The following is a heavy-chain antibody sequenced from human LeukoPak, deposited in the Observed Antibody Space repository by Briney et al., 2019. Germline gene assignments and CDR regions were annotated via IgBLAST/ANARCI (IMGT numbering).Heavy chain of an antibody. V-gene: IGHV3-7*01. CDR2: IKQDGSEK. CDR1: GFTFSSYW. Sequence: TGGSLRLSCAASGFTFSSYWMSWVRQAPGKGLEWVANIKQDGSEKYYVDSVKGRFTISRDNAKNSLYLQMNSLRAEDTAVYYCARVKSSSSWYTRYYYYMDVWGKGTTVTVSS. J-gene: IGHJ6*03. D-gene: IGHD6-13*01. CDR3: ARVKSSSSWYTRYYYYMDV.